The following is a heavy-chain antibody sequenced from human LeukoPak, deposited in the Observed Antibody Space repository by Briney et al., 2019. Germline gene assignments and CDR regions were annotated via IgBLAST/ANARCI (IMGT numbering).Heavy chain of an antibody. D-gene: IGHD3-10*01. CDR3: AKVRSPLRFGDVGLDY. Sequence: ASVKVSCKASGYTFSGYYMHWVRQAPGQGLEWMGWINPNSGDTNYAQKFQGRVTMTRDTSISTAYMDLSRLRSDDTAVYYCAKVRSPLRFGDVGLDYWGQGTLVTVSS. J-gene: IGHJ4*02. CDR2: INPNSGDT. CDR1: GYTFSGYY. V-gene: IGHV1-2*02.